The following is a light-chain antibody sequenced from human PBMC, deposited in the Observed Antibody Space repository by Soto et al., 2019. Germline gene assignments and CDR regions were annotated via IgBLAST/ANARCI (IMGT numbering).Light chain of an antibody. V-gene: IGKV1-12*01. J-gene: IGKJ4*01. CDR3: QPDQSFPLP. Sequence: DIQMTHSPSAVSASVGDRVTMTFRASQDISSWLAWYQHHPGKAPKLLIDAASSLQSGVPSRFTGSGPGPAFTHPIRTLQPADFAPSECQPDQSFPLPFAGGTTVAIK. CDR2: AAS. CDR1: QDISSW.